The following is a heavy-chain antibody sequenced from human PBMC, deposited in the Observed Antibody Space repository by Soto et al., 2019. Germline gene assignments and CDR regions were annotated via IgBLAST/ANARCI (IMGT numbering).Heavy chain of an antibody. V-gene: IGHV3-30*18. J-gene: IGHJ6*02. CDR3: AKSLFVGATRDQYYYYGMDV. CDR2: ISFDGSDT. Sequence: GGSLRLSCAASGFTFNSNAMHWVRQAPGKGLEWVAVISFDGSDTFYGDSVKGRFTISRDNSKNTLYLQMNSLRAEDTAVYYCAKSLFVGATRDQYYYYGMDVWGQGTTVTVSS. CDR1: GFTFNSNA. D-gene: IGHD1-26*01.